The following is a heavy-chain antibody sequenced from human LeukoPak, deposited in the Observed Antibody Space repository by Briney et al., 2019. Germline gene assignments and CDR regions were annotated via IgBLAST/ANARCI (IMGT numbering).Heavy chain of an antibody. J-gene: IGHJ5*02. CDR3: AKARNGITIFGVVIGAPNWFDP. Sequence: QPGGSLRLSCAASGFTFSDYDMNWVRQAPGKGLEWVSAISGSGGSTYYADSVKDRFTISRDNSKNTLYLQMNSLRAEDTAVYYCAKARNGITIFGVVIGAPNWFDPWGQGTLVTVSS. D-gene: IGHD3-3*01. V-gene: IGHV3-23*01. CDR1: GFTFSDYD. CDR2: ISGSGGST.